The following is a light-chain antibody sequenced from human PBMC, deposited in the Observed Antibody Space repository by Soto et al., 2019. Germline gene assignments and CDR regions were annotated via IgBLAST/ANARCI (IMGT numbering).Light chain of an antibody. Sequence: QSVLRQPPSVSAAPGQKVTISCSGSSSNIGNNYVSWYQQLPGTAPKLLIYDNNKRPSGIPDRFSGSKSGTSATLGITGLQTGDEADYYCGTWDSSLSAVVFGGGTKVTVI. CDR3: GTWDSSLSAVV. J-gene: IGLJ2*01. CDR1: SSNIGNNY. CDR2: DNN. V-gene: IGLV1-51*01.